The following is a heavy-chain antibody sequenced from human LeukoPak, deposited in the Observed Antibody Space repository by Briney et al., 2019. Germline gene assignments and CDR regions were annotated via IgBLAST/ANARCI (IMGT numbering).Heavy chain of an antibody. J-gene: IGHJ6*02. Sequence: SVKVSCKASGGTFSSYAISWVRQAPGQGLEWMGGIIPIFGTANYAQKFQGRVTITTDESTSTAYMELSSLRSEDTAVYYCVLVATTSFYYYYGMDIWGQGTTVTVSS. CDR1: GGTFSSYA. CDR2: IIPIFGTA. CDR3: VLVATTSFYYYYGMDI. V-gene: IGHV1-69*05. D-gene: IGHD5-12*01.